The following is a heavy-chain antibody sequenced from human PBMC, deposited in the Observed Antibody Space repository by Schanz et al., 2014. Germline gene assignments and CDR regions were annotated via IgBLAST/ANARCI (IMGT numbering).Heavy chain of an antibody. CDR1: GFTVSNSY. V-gene: IGHV3-53*04. CDR2: IYSSGST. Sequence: EVQEVESGGGLVKPGRPLTLSCAASGFTVSNSYIHWVRQAPGKGLEWVSTIYSSGSTYYADSVRGRFTISRDNSMNTVYLQMNSLRSDDAAVYYCARAQGVIRLYYGVDVWGQGTTVTVSS. D-gene: IGHD3-10*01. CDR3: ARAQGVIRLYYGVDV. J-gene: IGHJ6*02.